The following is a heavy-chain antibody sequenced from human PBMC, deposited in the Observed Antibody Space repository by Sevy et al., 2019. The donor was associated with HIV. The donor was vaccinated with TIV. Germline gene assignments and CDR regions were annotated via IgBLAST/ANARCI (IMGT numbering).Heavy chain of an antibody. CDR2: ISSSSSYI. J-gene: IGHJ4*02. Sequence: GGSLRLSCAASGFTFSSYSMSWVRQAPGKGLEWVSSISSSSSYIYYADSVKGRFTISRDNAKNSLYLQMNSLRAEDTAVYYCARDTRNWGYGEFDYWGQGTLVTVSS. CDR3: ARDTRNWGYGEFDY. CDR1: GFTFSSYS. V-gene: IGHV3-21*01. D-gene: IGHD7-27*01.